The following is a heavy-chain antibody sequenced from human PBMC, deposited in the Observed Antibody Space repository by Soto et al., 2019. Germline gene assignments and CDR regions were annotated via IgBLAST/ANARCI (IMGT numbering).Heavy chain of an antibody. CDR3: ARCPQRHYDFRSGYYGGYCDY. CDR1: GFSLSTSGVG. D-gene: IGHD3-3*01. V-gene: IGHV2-5*02. Sequence: QITLKESGPTLVKPTQALTLTCSFSGFSLSTSGVGVGWIRRPPGKALEWLTIIYWDGDKRYSPSLKSRLTITKDTSKDQLVLTMTNMVPEDTATYYCARCPQRHYDFRSGYYGGYCDYWGQGTLVTVSS. J-gene: IGHJ4*02. CDR2: IYWDGDK.